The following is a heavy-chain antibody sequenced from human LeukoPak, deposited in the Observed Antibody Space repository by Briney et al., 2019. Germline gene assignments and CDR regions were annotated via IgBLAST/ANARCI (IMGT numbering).Heavy chain of an antibody. D-gene: IGHD2-2*01. V-gene: IGHV3-74*01. Sequence: GGSLRLSCAASGFTFSSYWMHWVRQAPGKGLVWVSRINSDGSSTSYADSVKGRFTISRDNAENTLYLQMNSLRAEDTAVYYCARDENPIAIVVVPAAINYYYYGMDVWGQGTTVTVSS. CDR2: INSDGSST. CDR3: ARDENPIAIVVVPAAINYYYYGMDV. CDR1: GFTFSSYW. J-gene: IGHJ6*02.